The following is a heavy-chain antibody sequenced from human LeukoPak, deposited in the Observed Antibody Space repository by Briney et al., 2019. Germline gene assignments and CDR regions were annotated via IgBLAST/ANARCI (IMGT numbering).Heavy chain of an antibody. J-gene: IGHJ4*02. D-gene: IGHD2-2*01. CDR1: GYTFTNYG. V-gene: IGHV1-18*01. CDR2: ISAYNGNS. CDR3: ARVEAYCSRTSCHDY. Sequence: ASVKVSCKASGYTFTNYGISWVRHAPGQALEWMGWISAYNGNSDYAQKFQGRVTMTTDTSTSTAYMELRSLKSDDTAFYYCARVEAYCSRTSCHDYWGLGTLVTVSS.